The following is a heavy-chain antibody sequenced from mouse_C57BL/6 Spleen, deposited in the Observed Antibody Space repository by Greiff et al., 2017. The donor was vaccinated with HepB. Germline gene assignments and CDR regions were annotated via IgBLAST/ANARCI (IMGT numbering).Heavy chain of an antibody. CDR2: ISDGGSYT. Sequence: EVQLVESGGGLVKPGGSLKLSCAASGFTFSSYAMSWVRQTPEKRLEWVATISDGGSYTYYPDNVKGRFTISRDNAKNNLYLQMSHLKSEDTAMYYCARFSNYWGQVTSVTVSS. CDR3: ARFSNY. V-gene: IGHV5-4*01. J-gene: IGHJ4*01. CDR1: GFTFSSYA.